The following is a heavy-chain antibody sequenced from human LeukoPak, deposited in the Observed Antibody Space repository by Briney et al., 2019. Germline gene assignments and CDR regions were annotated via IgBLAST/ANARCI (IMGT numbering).Heavy chain of an antibody. D-gene: IGHD3-10*01. Sequence: PGGSLRLSCAASGFTVSSNYMSWVRQAPGKGLEWVSVIYSGGSTYYADSVKGRFTISRDNSKNTLYLQMNSLRAEDTAVYCCAKDLSGSGSYHWGQGTLVTVSS. CDR2: IYSGGST. J-gene: IGHJ5*02. CDR3: AKDLSGSGSYH. CDR1: GFTVSSNY. V-gene: IGHV3-53*01.